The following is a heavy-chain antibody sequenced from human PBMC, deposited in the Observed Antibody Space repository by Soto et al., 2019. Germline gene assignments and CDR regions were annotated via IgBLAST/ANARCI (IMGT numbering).Heavy chain of an antibody. Sequence: HPGGSLRLSCAASGFTFSSYGMHWVRQAPGKGLEWVAVISYDGSNKYYADSVKGRFTISRDNSKNTLYLQMNSLRAEDTAVYYCAKDNDYSAYFDYWGQGTLVTVSS. CDR1: GFTFSSYG. D-gene: IGHD4-4*01. CDR3: AKDNDYSAYFDY. CDR2: ISYDGSNK. V-gene: IGHV3-30*18. J-gene: IGHJ4*02.